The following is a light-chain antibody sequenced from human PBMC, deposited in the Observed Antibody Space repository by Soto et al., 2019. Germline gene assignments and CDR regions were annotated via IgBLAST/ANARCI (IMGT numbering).Light chain of an antibody. CDR1: SSNIGSNY. CDR2: RNN. CDR3: CSYVGNYTWV. J-gene: IGLJ3*02. Sequence: QSVLTQPPSASGTPGQRVNISCSGSSSNIGSNYVYWYRQFPGTAPKLLIQRNNQRPSGVPARFSGSKSGTSASLAISGLRSEDEADYFCCSYVGNYTWVFGGGTKLTVL. V-gene: IGLV1-47*01.